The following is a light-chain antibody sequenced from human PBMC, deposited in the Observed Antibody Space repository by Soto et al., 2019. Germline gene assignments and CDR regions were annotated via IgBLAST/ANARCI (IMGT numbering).Light chain of an antibody. CDR2: GAP. J-gene: IGKJ4*01. V-gene: IGKV3-15*01. Sequence: EMVMTQSPATLSVSPGERVTLSCRASRSISSNLAWYQQKPGQAPRLLIYGAPTRATGIPARFSGSGSGTEFTLTINSLQSEDFAMYYCQPHNNWPVVTFGGGTKVDIK. CDR1: RSISSN. CDR3: QPHNNWPVVT.